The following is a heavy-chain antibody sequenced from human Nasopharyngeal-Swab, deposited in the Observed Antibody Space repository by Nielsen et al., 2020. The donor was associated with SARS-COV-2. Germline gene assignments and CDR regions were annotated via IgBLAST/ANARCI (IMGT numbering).Heavy chain of an antibody. Sequence: SQTLSLTCAVSGGSFSGYYWSWIRQPPGKGLEWIGEINHSGSTNYNPSLKSRVTISVDTSKNQFSLKLSSVTAADTAVYYCARAPSYYYDSSGYSLDYWGQGTLVTVSS. J-gene: IGHJ4*02. CDR1: GGSFSGYY. CDR3: ARAPSYYYDSSGYSLDY. V-gene: IGHV4-34*01. CDR2: INHSGST. D-gene: IGHD3-22*01.